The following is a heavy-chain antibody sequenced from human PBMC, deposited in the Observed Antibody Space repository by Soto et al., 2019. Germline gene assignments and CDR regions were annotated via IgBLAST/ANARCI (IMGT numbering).Heavy chain of an antibody. V-gene: IGHV1-69*12. D-gene: IGHD4-17*01. CDR2: IIPIFGTA. CDR3: ARERPGDYGTDYYYGMDV. J-gene: IGHJ6*02. Sequence: QVQLVQSGAEVKKPGSSVKVSCKASGGTFSSYAISWARQAPGQGLEWMGGIIPIFGTANYAQKFQGRVTITADESTSTAYMELSSLRSEDTAVYYCARERPGDYGTDYYYGMDVWGQGTTVTVSS. CDR1: GGTFSSYA.